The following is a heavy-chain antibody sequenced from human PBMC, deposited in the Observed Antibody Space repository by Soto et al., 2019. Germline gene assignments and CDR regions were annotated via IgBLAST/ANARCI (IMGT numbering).Heavy chain of an antibody. Sequence: SETLSLTCAVSGGSISSGGYSWSWIRQPPGKGLEWIGYIYHSGSTYYNPSLKSRVTISVDRSKNQFSLKLSSVTAADTAVYYCARTLYSYGPRFDYWGQGTLVTVSS. CDR1: GGSISSGGYS. J-gene: IGHJ4*02. D-gene: IGHD5-18*01. CDR2: IYHSGST. CDR3: ARTLYSYGPRFDY. V-gene: IGHV4-30-2*01.